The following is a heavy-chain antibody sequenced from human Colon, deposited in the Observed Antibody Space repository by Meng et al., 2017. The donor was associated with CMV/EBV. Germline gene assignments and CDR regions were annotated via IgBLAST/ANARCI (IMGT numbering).Heavy chain of an antibody. CDR1: GYTFTSYG. V-gene: IGHV1-18*01. J-gene: IGHJ4*02. CDR3: ARSIAAARGVDY. Sequence: SCKGSGYTFTSYGLSWVRQAPGQGLEWMGWISAYNGNTSYAQKFQGRVSMTTDTSTTTAYMELRSLRSDDTAVYYCARSIAAARGVDYWGQGTLVTVSS. CDR2: ISAYNGNT. D-gene: IGHD6-6*01.